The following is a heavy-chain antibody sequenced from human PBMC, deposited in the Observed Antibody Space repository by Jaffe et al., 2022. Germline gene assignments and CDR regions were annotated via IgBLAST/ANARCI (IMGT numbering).Heavy chain of an antibody. Sequence: QVQLVESGGGVVQPGGSLRLSCAASGFTFSSYGMHWVRQAPGKGLEWVAFIRYDGSNKYYADSVKGRFTISRDNSKNTLYLQMNSLRAEDTAVYYCAKDLRSSSSLFDYWGQGTLVTVSS. CDR2: IRYDGSNK. D-gene: IGHD6-6*01. CDR1: GFTFSSYG. V-gene: IGHV3-30*02. CDR3: AKDLRSSSSLFDY. J-gene: IGHJ4*02.